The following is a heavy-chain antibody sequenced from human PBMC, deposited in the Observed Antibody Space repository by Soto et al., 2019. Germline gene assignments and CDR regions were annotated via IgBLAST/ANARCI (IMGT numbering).Heavy chain of an antibody. D-gene: IGHD5-12*01. Sequence: EVQLVESGGGLVKPGGSLRLSCAASGFPFSSYSMNWVRQAPGKGLEGVSSISSSSYIYYADSLQGRFTISRDNAKNSLYLQMNSLRAEDTAVYYCARGPPMATITFFAYWGQGTLVTVSS. V-gene: IGHV3-21*01. CDR2: ISSSSYI. J-gene: IGHJ4*02. CDR3: ARGPPMATITFFAY. CDR1: GFPFSSYS.